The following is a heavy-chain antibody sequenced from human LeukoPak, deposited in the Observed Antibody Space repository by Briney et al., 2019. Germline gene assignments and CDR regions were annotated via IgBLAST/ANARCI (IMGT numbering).Heavy chain of an antibody. Sequence: LEWVSSISSSSSYIYYADSVKGRFTISRDNAKNSLYLQMNSLRAEDTAVYYCARWAAAVDYWGQGTLVTVSS. V-gene: IGHV3-21*01. J-gene: IGHJ4*02. CDR3: ARWAAAVDY. CDR2: ISSSSSYI. D-gene: IGHD6-13*01.